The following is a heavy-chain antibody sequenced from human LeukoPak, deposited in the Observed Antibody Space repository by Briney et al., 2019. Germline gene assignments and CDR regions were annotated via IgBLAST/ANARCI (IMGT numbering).Heavy chain of an antibody. Sequence: PGESLKISCKGSGYSFTSYWIGWVRQMPGKGLEWMGLIYPGDSDTRYSPSFQGQVTISADKSISTAYLQWSSLKAADTAMYYCAVATHAPYKYAFDIWGQGTMVTVSS. CDR1: GYSFTSYW. J-gene: IGHJ3*02. CDR2: IYPGDSDT. D-gene: IGHD5-12*01. CDR3: AVATHAPYKYAFDI. V-gene: IGHV5-51*01.